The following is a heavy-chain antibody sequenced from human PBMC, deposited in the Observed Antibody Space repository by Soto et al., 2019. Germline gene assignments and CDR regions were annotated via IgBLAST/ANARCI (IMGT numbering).Heavy chain of an antibody. Sequence: GGSLRLSXAASGFTFSTYEMNWVRQAPGKGLEWVSYISSSGSTIYYADSVKGRFTISRDNAKNSLYLQMNSLRAEDTAVYYCARAQEDTYGYFDSWGQGTLVTVSS. CDR2: ISSSGSTI. J-gene: IGHJ4*02. CDR1: GFTFSTYE. CDR3: ARAQEDTYGYFDS. V-gene: IGHV3-48*03. D-gene: IGHD5-18*01.